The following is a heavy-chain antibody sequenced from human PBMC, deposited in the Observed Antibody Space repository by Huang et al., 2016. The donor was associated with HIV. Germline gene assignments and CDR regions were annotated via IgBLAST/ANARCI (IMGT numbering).Heavy chain of an antibody. CDR2: IYWDDDK. CDR3: VHTRRYNNGWSPGNI. Sequence: QITLKESGPTLVKPTQTLTLTCTFSGFSLSPSGVGVAWIRQPPGKALEWLALIYWDDDKRYSPSLKSRLSITKDASKNQVVLTVTNLDPVDTATYYCVHTRRYNNGWSPGNIWGQGTMVTVSS. V-gene: IGHV2-5*02. CDR1: GFSLSPSGVG. D-gene: IGHD6-19*01. J-gene: IGHJ3*02.